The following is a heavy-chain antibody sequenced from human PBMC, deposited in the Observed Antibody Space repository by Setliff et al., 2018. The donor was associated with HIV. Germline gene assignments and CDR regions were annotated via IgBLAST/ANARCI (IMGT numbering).Heavy chain of an antibody. Sequence: ASVKVSCKASGYSFTDYYIHWVRQAPGQGLEWMGWINPKSDGTNYAQKFQGWITMTRDTSISTAYMELSRLRSDDTAVYYCARDFRRYFDYYYYGMDVWGQGTTVTVSS. J-gene: IGHJ6*02. CDR2: INPKSDGT. CDR3: ARDFRRYFDYYYYGMDV. V-gene: IGHV1-2*04. D-gene: IGHD3-9*01. CDR1: GYSFTDYY.